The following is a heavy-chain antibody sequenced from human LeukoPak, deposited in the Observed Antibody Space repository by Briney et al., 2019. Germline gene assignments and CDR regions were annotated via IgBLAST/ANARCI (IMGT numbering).Heavy chain of an antibody. V-gene: IGHV3-30-3*01. CDR2: ISYDGSNK. CDR1: GFTFSSYA. D-gene: IGHD6-13*01. J-gene: IGHJ4*02. CDR3: AREGVAAAGQNFDY. Sequence: PGGSLRLSCAASGFTFSSYAMHWVRQAPGKGLEWVAVISYDGSNKYYADSVKGRFTISRDNAKNTLYLQMNSLRAEDTAVYYCAREGVAAAGQNFDYWDQGTLVTVSS.